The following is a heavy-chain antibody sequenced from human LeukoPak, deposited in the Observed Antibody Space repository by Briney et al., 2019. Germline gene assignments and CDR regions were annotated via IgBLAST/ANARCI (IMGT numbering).Heavy chain of an antibody. CDR1: GFTFGSYA. Sequence: GGSLRLSCVASGFTFGSYAMTWVRQAPQKGLESVSVIGGDSVTTYYADSVRGRFTISRDNSKNTLYLQMNSLRVEDTAVYYRGGFRPGVVLTAEQWGQGTLVTVSS. J-gene: IGHJ4*02. CDR2: IGGDSVTT. V-gene: IGHV3-23*01. D-gene: IGHD2-15*01. CDR3: GGFRPGVVLTAEQ.